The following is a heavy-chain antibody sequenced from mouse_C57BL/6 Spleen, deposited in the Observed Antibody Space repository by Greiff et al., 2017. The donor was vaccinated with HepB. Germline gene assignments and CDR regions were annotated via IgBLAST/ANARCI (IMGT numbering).Heavy chain of an antibody. CDR3: ARSGGYDGYYAWYFDV. CDR1: GYTFTSYG. Sequence: EVQVVESGAELVRPGSSVKMSCKTSGYTFTSYGINWVKQRPGQGLEWIGYIYIGNGYTEYNEKFKGKATLTSDTSSSTAYMQLSSLTSEDSAIYFCARSGGYDGYYAWYFDVWGTGTTVTVSS. J-gene: IGHJ1*03. CDR2: IYIGNGYT. V-gene: IGHV1-58*01. D-gene: IGHD2-3*01.